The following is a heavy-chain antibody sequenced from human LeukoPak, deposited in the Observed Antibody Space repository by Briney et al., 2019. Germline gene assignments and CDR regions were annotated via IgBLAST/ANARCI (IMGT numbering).Heavy chain of an antibody. CDR2: IYPGDSDT. D-gene: IGHD3-9*01. J-gene: IGHJ4*02. V-gene: IGHV5-51*01. CDR3: ARQSDYNILTGYSSGYYFDY. Sequence: GESLKISCEASGYSFTTYWIGWVRQMPGKGLEWMGVIYPGDSDTRYSPSFQGQVTISADKSSRTAYLHWRSLKASDTPIYYCARQSDYNILTGYSSGYYFDYWGQGTLVTVSS. CDR1: GYSFTTYW.